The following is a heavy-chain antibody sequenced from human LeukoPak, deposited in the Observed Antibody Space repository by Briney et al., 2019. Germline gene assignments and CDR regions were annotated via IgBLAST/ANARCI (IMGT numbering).Heavy chain of an antibody. Sequence: SGGSLRLSCAASGFTFSSYAMHWVRQAPGKGLEYVSAISSNGGSTYYANSVKGRFTISRDNSKNTLYLQMGSLRAEDMAVYYCARDQGKRSFDYWGQGTLVTVSS. J-gene: IGHJ4*02. D-gene: IGHD4-23*01. CDR2: ISSNGGST. CDR1: GFTFSSYA. V-gene: IGHV3-64*01. CDR3: ARDQGKRSFDY.